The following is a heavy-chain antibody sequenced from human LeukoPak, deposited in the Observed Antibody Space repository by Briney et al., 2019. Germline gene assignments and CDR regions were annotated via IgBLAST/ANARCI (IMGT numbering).Heavy chain of an antibody. D-gene: IGHD6-6*01. J-gene: IGHJ6*03. CDR1: GGTFSSYA. CDR3: ARGRSSSSEYYYYYYMDV. Sequence: ASVKVSCKASGGTFSSYAISWVRQAPGQGLEWMGGIIPIFGTANYAQKFQGRVTITADESTSTAYMELSSLRSEDTAVYYCARGRSSSSEYYYYYYMDVWGKGTTVTVSS. V-gene: IGHV1-69*13. CDR2: IIPIFGTA.